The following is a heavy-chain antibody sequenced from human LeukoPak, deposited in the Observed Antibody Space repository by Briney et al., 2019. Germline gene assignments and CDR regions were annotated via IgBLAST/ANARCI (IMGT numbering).Heavy chain of an antibody. CDR1: GGPISSYY. CDR3: ARVSAVAGTYYYYGMDV. D-gene: IGHD6-19*01. Sequence: SETLSLTCTVSGGPISSYYWSWIRQPPGKGLEWIGYICYSGSTNYNPSLKSRVTISVDTSKNQFSLKLSSVTAADTAVYYCARVSAVAGTYYYYGMDVWGQGTTVTVSS. V-gene: IGHV4-59*01. J-gene: IGHJ6*02. CDR2: ICYSGST.